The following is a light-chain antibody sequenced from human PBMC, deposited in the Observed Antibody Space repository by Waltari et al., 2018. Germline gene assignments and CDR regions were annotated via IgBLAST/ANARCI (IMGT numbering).Light chain of an antibody. J-gene: IGLJ3*02. CDR3: QSYDSGLSGWV. CDR1: SSNIGAHYD. V-gene: IGLV1-40*01. CDR2: SNH. Sequence: QSVLTQPPSVSGAPGQRVTISCTESSSNIGAHYDVHCYRQLPVTAPQLLIYSNHNRPSGVPDRFSGSRSGTSASLAITGLQAEDEADYYCQSYDSGLSGWVFGGGTKLTVL.